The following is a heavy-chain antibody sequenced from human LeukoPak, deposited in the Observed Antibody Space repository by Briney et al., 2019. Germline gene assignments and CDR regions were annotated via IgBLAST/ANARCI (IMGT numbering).Heavy chain of an antibody. D-gene: IGHD5-18*01. J-gene: IGHJ4*02. CDR1: GGSISSSSYY. CDR2: IYYSGST. CDR3: AREAAMVTHGGNVDY. V-gene: IGHV4-39*07. Sequence: SETLSLTCTVSGGSISSSSYYWGWIRQPPGNGLEWIGSIYYSGSTYYNPSLKSRVTISVDTSKNQFSLKLSSVTAADTAVYYCAREAAMVTHGGNVDYWGQGTLVTVSS.